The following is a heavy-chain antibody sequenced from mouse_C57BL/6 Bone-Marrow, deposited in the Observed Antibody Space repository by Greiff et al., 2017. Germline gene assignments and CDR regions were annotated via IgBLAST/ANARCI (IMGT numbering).Heavy chain of an antibody. CDR2: ISGGSSTN. D-gene: IGHD2-3*01. CDR1: GFTFSDYG. CDR3: ARWLLRWYFDV. J-gene: IGHJ1*03. Sequence: EVQGVESGGGLVKPGGSLKLSCAASGFTFSDYGMHWVRQAPEKGLEWVAYISGGSSTNYYADTVKGRFTISRDNAKNTLFLQMTSLRSEDTAMYYCARWLLRWYFDVWGTGTTVTVSS. V-gene: IGHV5-17*01.